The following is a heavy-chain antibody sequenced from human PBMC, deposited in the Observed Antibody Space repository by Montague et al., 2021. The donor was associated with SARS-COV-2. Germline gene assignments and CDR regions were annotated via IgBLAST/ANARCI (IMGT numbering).Heavy chain of an antibody. CDR2: TYYRSKWYN. V-gene: IGHV6-1*01. J-gene: IGHJ6*02. D-gene: IGHD1-1*01. CDR3: ISGREGNYNVMDV. Sequence: CAISGDSVSSNSATWNWVRQSPSRGLEWLGRTYYRSKWYNDYAVSVRGRVTINPDTSKNQFSLRLNSVTPEDTAIYYCISGREGNYNVMDVWGQGTTVTVSS. CDR1: GDSVSSNSAT.